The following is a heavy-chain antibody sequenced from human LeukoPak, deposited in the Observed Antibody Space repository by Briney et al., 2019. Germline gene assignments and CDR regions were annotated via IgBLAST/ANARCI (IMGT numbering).Heavy chain of an antibody. CDR1: VGSISSSSYY. D-gene: IGHD6-19*01. J-gene: IGHJ5*02. Sequence: SETLSLTCTVSVGSISSSSYYWGWIRQPPGKGLEWIGSIYYSGSTYYNPSLKSRVTISVDTSKNQFSLKLSSVTAAGTAVYYCARAAVAGRGDCFDPWGQGTLVTVSS. CDR2: IYYSGST. V-gene: IGHV4-39*01. CDR3: ARAAVAGRGDCFDP.